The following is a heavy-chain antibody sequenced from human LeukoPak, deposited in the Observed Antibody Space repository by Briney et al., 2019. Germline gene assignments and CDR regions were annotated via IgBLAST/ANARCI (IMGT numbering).Heavy chain of an antibody. CDR3: ARARYSYGQPYYYMDV. V-gene: IGHV1-69*01. CDR1: GGTFSSYA. D-gene: IGHD5-18*01. CDR2: IIPIFGTA. Sequence: GASVKVSCKASGGTFSSYAISWVRQAPGQGLEWMGGIIPIFGTANYAQKFQGRVTITADESTSTAYMELSSLRSEDTAVYYCARARYSYGQPYYYMDVWGKGTTVTVSS. J-gene: IGHJ6*03.